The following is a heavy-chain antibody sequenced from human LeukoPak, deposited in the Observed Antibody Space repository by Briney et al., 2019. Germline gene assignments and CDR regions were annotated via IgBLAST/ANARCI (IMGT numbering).Heavy chain of an antibody. J-gene: IGHJ4*02. V-gene: IGHV3-30*18. D-gene: IGHD4-17*01. CDR1: GFSFISYG. Sequence: GGSLRLSCAASGFSFISYGMLWVRQAPGKGLEWVGVISDDGRNKKYADSVKGRFTISRDNSKDTLYLQMNSLRDEDTAVYYCAKRPSDYGDYVTYFDYWGQGTLVTVSS. CDR3: AKRPSDYGDYVTYFDY. CDR2: ISDDGRNK.